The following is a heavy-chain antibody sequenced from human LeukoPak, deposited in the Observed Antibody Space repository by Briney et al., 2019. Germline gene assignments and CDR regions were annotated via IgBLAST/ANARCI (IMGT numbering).Heavy chain of an antibody. Sequence: ASVKVSCKASGYTFTSYGISWVRQAPGQGLEWMGWISAYNGNTNYAQKLQGRITMTTDTSTSTAYMELRSLRSDDTAVYYCARVKVVRLPLFSDYWGQGTLVTASS. CDR2: ISAYNGNT. D-gene: IGHD2/OR15-2a*01. CDR3: ARVKVVRLPLFSDY. J-gene: IGHJ4*02. V-gene: IGHV1-18*01. CDR1: GYTFTSYG.